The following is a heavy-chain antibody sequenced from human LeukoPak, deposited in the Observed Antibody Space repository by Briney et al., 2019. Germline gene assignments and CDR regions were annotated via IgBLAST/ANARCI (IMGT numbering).Heavy chain of an antibody. V-gene: IGHV1-8*01. Sequence: ASVKVSCKASGYTFTSYDINWVRQATGQGLEWMGWMNPNSGNTGYAQKFQGRVTMTRNTSISTAYMELSSLRSEDTAVYYCARGDREYYYGSGSYGDAFDIRGQGTMVTVSS. CDR2: MNPNSGNT. J-gene: IGHJ3*02. D-gene: IGHD3-10*01. CDR3: ARGDREYYYGSGSYGDAFDI. CDR1: GYTFTSYD.